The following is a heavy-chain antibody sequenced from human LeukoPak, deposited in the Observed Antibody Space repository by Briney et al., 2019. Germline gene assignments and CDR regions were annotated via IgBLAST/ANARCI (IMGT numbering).Heavy chain of an antibody. D-gene: IGHD5-12*01. V-gene: IGHV1-2*02. CDR1: GYTFTGYY. CDR3: ARVSGYDWESFYDY. J-gene: IGHJ4*02. Sequence: ASAKVSCKASGYTFTGYYMHWVRQAPGQGLEWMGWINPNSGGTNYAQKFQGRVTMTRDTSINTAYMELNWLRSDDTAVYYCARVSGYDWESFYDYWGQGTLVTVSS. CDR2: INPNSGGT.